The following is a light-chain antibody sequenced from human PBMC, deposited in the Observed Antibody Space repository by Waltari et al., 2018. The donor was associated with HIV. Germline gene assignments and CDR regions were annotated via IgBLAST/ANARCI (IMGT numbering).Light chain of an antibody. J-gene: IGLJ2*01. CDR1: SSNIGADYD. CDR2: GND. V-gene: IGLV1-40*01. CDR3: QSYDSSLSGSVV. Sequence: QSVLTQPPSVSGAPGHRVTISCTGSSSNIGADYDVHWYQQLPGTAPKLLIYGNDNRPSGVPDHFSGSKSGTSASLAITGLQAEDEADYYCQSYDSSLSGSVVFGGGTKLTVL.